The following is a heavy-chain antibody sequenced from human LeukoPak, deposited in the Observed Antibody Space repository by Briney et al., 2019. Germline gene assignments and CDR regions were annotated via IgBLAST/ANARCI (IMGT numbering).Heavy chain of an antibody. D-gene: IGHD3/OR15-3a*01. V-gene: IGHV4-4*08. Sequence: SETLSLTCSVSGGSISRYYWSWIRQPPGKGLEWICYIYHSGSTNSNPSLKTRLTISLDTSNKEVSLKLSSVTAADTAVYYCAGGNTRDDLDYWGQGILVTVSS. CDR1: GGSISRYY. CDR3: AGGNTRDDLDY. J-gene: IGHJ4*02. CDR2: IYHSGST.